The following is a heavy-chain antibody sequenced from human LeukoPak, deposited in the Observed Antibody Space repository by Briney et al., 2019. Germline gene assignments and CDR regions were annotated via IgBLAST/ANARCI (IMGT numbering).Heavy chain of an antibody. D-gene: IGHD3-10*01. CDR2: FDPEDGET. V-gene: IGHV1-24*01. J-gene: IGHJ4*02. Sequence: ASVKVSCKVSGYTLTELSMHWVRQAPGKGLEGMGGFDPEDGETIYAQKFQGRVTMTEDTSTDTAYMELSSLRSEDTAVYYCATSTYGSGIYYFDYWGQGTLVTVSS. CDR1: GYTLTELS. CDR3: ATSTYGSGIYYFDY.